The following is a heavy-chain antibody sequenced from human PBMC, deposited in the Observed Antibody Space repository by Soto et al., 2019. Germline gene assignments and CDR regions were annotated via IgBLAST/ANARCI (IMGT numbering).Heavy chain of an antibody. CDR3: ASPGYCSDGTCYTDY. D-gene: IGHD2-15*01. Sequence: PSETLSLTCAVYGGSLSGSYWSWIRQPPGTGLEWIGEIHHSGSTYYNPSLKSRVTLSVDTSKNQFSLKLNSVTAADTAVYYCASPGYCSDGTCYTDYWGQGTLVTVSS. CDR1: GGSLSGSY. CDR2: IHHSGST. J-gene: IGHJ4*02. V-gene: IGHV4-34*01.